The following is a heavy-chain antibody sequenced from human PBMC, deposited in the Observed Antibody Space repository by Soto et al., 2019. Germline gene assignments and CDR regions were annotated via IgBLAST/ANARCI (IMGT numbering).Heavy chain of an antibody. Sequence: QVQLVESGGGVVQPGRSLRLSCAASGFSFSSYGMHWVRQAPGKGLEWVAVILDDGSDKDYTEAVKGRFTISRDNSKNALYLEMNSRRAEDTAVYYCARDDDYGDNGLDYWGQGTLVTVSS. J-gene: IGHJ4*02. CDR3: ARDDDYGDNGLDY. CDR1: GFSFSSYG. D-gene: IGHD4-17*01. V-gene: IGHV3-33*01. CDR2: ILDDGSDK.